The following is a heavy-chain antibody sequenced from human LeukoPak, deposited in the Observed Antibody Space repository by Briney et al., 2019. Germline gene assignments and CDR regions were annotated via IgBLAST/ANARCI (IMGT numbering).Heavy chain of an antibody. J-gene: IGHJ5*02. CDR3: ATHPLYYDT. V-gene: IGHV4-34*01. CDR2: INHSGST. D-gene: IGHD3-22*01. CDR1: GGSLSGYY. Sequence: SETLSLTCAVYGGSLSGYYWSWIRQPPGKGLEWIGEINHSGSTNYNPSLKSRVTISVDTSKNRFSLKLSSVTAADTAVCYCATHPLYYDTWGQGTLVTVSS.